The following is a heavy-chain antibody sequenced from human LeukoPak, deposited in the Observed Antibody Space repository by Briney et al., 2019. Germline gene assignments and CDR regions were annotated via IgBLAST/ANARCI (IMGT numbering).Heavy chain of an antibody. CDR1: GYTFTSYA. J-gene: IGHJ4*02. CDR2: INAGNGNT. D-gene: IGHD5-12*01. CDR3: AGGYSGEGDFDY. V-gene: IGHV1-3*01. Sequence: GASVKVSCKASGYTFTSYAMHWVRQAPGQRLEWMGWINAGNGNTKYSQKFQGRVTITRDTSASTAYMKLSSLRSEDTAVYYCAGGYSGEGDFDYWGQGTLVTVSS.